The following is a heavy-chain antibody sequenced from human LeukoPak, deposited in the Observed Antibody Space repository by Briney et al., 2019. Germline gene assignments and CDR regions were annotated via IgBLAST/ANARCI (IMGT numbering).Heavy chain of an antibody. CDR1: GGSITGYY. Sequence: PSETLSLTCTVSGGSITGYYWSWIRQPAGKGLEWIGRIYTSGSTNCNPSLKSRVTISVDRSKNQFSLKLDSVTAADTALYYCARDLYGYSSDWYGGYYFDYWGQGTLVTASS. CDR3: ARDLYGYSSDWYGGYYFDY. CDR2: IYTSGST. J-gene: IGHJ4*02. D-gene: IGHD6-13*01. V-gene: IGHV4-4*07.